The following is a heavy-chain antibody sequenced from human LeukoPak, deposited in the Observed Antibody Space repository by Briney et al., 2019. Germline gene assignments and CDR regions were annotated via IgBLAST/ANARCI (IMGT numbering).Heavy chain of an antibody. D-gene: IGHD3-10*01. CDR3: ARKGYYYGPGDYYYGMDV. V-gene: IGHV1-18*01. CDR1: GYTFTSYG. J-gene: IGHJ6*02. CDR2: ISAYNGNT. Sequence: ASVKVSCKASGYTFTSYGISWVRQAPGQGLEWMGWISAYNGNTNYAQKLQGRVTMTTDTSTSTAYMELSRLRSDDTAVYYCARKGYYYGPGDYYYGMDVWGQGTTVTVSS.